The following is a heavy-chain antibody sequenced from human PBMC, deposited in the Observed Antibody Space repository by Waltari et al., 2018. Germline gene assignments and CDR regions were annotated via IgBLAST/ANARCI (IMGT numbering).Heavy chain of an antibody. D-gene: IGHD2-2*01. CDR2: SSGSGGST. CDR1: GFTFSSYA. Sequence: EVQLVESGGGLVQPGGSLRLSCAASGFTFSSYAMSWVRQAPGKGLEWVPASSGSGGSTYYADSVKGRFTISRDNSKNTLYLQMNSLRAEDTAVYYCAKGLAYCSSTSCYAGTENSYYFDYWGQGTLVTVSS. J-gene: IGHJ4*02. CDR3: AKGLAYCSSTSCYAGTENSYYFDY. V-gene: IGHV3-23*04.